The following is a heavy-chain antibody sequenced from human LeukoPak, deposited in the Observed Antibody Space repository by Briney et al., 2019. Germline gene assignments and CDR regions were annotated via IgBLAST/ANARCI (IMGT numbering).Heavy chain of an antibody. CDR1: GGPFSDYT. CDR2: INQSGAT. CDR3: VFYDRCDYLLADY. J-gene: IGHJ4*02. V-gene: IGHV4-34*01. D-gene: IGHD3-22*01. Sequence: SETLSLTCAVYGGPFSDYTWAWIRQTPGKGLEWIAEINQSGATNYNPSLKSRLTISVDTSKKQFSLRLSSVTAADTAVYYCVFYDRCDYLLADYWGQGTLVTVSS.